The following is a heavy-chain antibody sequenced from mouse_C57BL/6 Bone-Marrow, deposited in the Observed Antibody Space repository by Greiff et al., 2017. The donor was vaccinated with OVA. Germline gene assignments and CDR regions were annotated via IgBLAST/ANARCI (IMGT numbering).Heavy chain of an antibody. Sequence: QVQLQQSGAELARPGASVKLFCKASGYTFTSYGISWVKQRTGQGLEWIGEIYPRSGNTYYNEKFKGKATLTADKSSSTAYMELRSLTSEDSAVYFCARSDWDGYWGQGTTLTVSS. CDR2: IYPRSGNT. CDR1: GYTFTSYG. V-gene: IGHV1-81*01. J-gene: IGHJ2*01. D-gene: IGHD4-1*01. CDR3: ARSDWDGY.